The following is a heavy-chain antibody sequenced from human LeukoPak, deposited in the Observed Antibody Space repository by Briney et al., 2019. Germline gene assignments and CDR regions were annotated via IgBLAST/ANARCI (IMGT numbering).Heavy chain of an antibody. CDR1: GYTFTSYY. CDR3: ARDLGYGGKGRHWFDP. CDR2: INPSGGST. V-gene: IGHV1-46*01. Sequence: GASVKVSCKASGYTFTSYYMQWVRQAPGQGLEWMGIINPSGGSTSYAQKLQGRVTMTTDTSTSTAYMELRSLRSDDTVVYYCARDLGYGGKGRHWFDPWGQGTLVTVSS. D-gene: IGHD4-23*01. J-gene: IGHJ5*02.